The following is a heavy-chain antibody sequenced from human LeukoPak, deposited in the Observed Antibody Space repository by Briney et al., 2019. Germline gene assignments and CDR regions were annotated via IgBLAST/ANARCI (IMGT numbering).Heavy chain of an antibody. CDR3: ARDRPGYSSWFDP. V-gene: IGHV1-2*02. Sequence: ASVKVSCKASGYSFTDYHMHWVRQAPGQGLEWMGWINTKTGGTNYAQKSQGRVTLTRDTSITTAYMEMSSLRSDDTAVYYCARDRPGYSSWFDPWGQGTLVTVSS. D-gene: IGHD6-19*01. J-gene: IGHJ5*02. CDR2: INTKTGGT. CDR1: GYSFTDYH.